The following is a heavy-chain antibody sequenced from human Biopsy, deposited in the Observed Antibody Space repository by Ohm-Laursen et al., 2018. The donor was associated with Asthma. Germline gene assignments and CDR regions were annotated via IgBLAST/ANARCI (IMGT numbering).Heavy chain of an antibody. J-gene: IGHJ4*02. CDR3: ARKAGSCISRTCYSLDF. D-gene: IGHD2-2*01. Sequence: SVKVSCKSLGGTFNTYVIGWVRQAPGQGLEWMGGISSVFGTTTYPQKFQDRVTITADDSTSTVYMELSSLRSEDTAVYYCARKAGSCISRTCYSLDFWGQGTLVTVSP. CDR1: GGTFNTYV. CDR2: ISSVFGTT. V-gene: IGHV1-69*13.